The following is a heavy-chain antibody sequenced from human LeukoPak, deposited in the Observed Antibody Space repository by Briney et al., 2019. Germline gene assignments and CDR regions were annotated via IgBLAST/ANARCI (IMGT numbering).Heavy chain of an antibody. CDR3: ARFGYDILTGYYRAFDY. J-gene: IGHJ4*02. CDR2: IYPGDSDT. D-gene: IGHD3-9*01. CDR1: GYSFTSYW. Sequence: GESLKISCQGSGYSFTSYWIGWVRQMPGKGLEWMGIIYPGDSDTRYSPSFQGQVTISADKSISTAYLQWSSLKASDTAMYYCARFGYDILTGYYRAFDYWGQGTLVTVSS. V-gene: IGHV5-51*01.